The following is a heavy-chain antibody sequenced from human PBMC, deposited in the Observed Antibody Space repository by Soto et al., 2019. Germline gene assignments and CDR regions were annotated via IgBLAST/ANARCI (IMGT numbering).Heavy chain of an antibody. CDR3: ARSGSGWLDN. CDR2: IYYSGST. J-gene: IGHJ4*02. Sequence: QVQLQESGPGLVKPSETLSLTCTVSGGSISSYYWSWIRQPPGKGLEWIGSIYYSGSTNYTPSLESRVTVTGDTSKYLFPVKLSSVTAADTGVYYCARSGSGWLDNWGQGTLVTVPS. CDR1: GGSISSYY. V-gene: IGHV4-59*08. D-gene: IGHD6-25*01.